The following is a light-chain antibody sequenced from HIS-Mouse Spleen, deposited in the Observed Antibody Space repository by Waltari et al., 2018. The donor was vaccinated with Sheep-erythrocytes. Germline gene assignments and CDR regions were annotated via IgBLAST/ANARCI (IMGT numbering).Light chain of an antibody. V-gene: IGLV2-11*01. Sequence: QSALTQPRSVSGSPGQSVTISCTGTSSDVGGYNYVSWYQQHPGKAPKLTFYDVSKPTSGVPDRFSGSKSGNTASLTISGLQAEDEADYYCCSYAGSYNHVFATGTKVTVL. CDR3: CSYAGSYNHV. CDR1: SSDVGGYNY. J-gene: IGLJ1*01. CDR2: DVS.